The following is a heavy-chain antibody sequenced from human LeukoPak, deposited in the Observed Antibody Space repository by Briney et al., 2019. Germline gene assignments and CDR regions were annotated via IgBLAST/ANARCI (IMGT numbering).Heavy chain of an antibody. CDR3: ARTKSQSGSYRYYFDS. Sequence: SETLSLTCAVSGGSVGSGGHSWSWIRQPPGKGLEWIGYIYSTGSTNYNPSLKSRITMSVDTSKNQFSLKLSSVIAADTAVYYCARTKSQSGSYRYYFDSWGQGTLVTVSS. CDR1: GGSVGSGGHS. V-gene: IGHV4-61*08. CDR2: IYSTGST. D-gene: IGHD1-26*01. J-gene: IGHJ4*02.